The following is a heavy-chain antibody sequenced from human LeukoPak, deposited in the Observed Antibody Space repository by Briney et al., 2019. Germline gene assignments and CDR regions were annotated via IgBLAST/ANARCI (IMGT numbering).Heavy chain of an antibody. D-gene: IGHD3-3*01. CDR2: INHSGST. V-gene: IGHV4-34*01. CDR1: GGSFSGYY. Sequence: SETLSLTCAVYGGSFSGYYWSWIRQPPGKGLEWIGEINHSGSTNYNPSLKSRVTISVDTFKNQFSLKLSSVTAADTAVYYCARALRFLDRSSWFDPWGQGTLVTVSS. CDR3: ARALRFLDRSSWFDP. J-gene: IGHJ5*02.